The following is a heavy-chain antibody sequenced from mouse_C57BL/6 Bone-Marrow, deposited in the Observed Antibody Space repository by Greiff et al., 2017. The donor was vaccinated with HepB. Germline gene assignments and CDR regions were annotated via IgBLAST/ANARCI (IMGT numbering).Heavy chain of an antibody. D-gene: IGHD2-1*01. CDR1: GFTFSSYG. CDR2: ISSGGSYT. V-gene: IGHV5-6*01. J-gene: IGHJ3*01. Sequence: EVMLVESGGDLVKPGGSLKLSCAASGFTFSSYGMSWVRQTPDNRLEWVATISSGGSYTYYPDSVKGRFTISRDNAKNTLYLQMSSLKSEDTAMYYCASPYGNYGFAYWGQGTLVTVSA. CDR3: ASPYGNYGFAY.